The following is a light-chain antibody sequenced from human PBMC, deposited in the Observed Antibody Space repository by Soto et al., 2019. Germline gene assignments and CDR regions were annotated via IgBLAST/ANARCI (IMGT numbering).Light chain of an antibody. Sequence: EIVMTQSPATLSVSPGERATLSCRASQSVSSDLAWYQQKPGQPPRLLVFGASTRATGIPAGFSGIGSGRHFPLTISSLQSEDFAVYYCQQYNTWPRTFGQGTKVEIK. J-gene: IGKJ1*01. V-gene: IGKV3-15*01. CDR3: QQYNTWPRT. CDR1: QSVSSD. CDR2: GAS.